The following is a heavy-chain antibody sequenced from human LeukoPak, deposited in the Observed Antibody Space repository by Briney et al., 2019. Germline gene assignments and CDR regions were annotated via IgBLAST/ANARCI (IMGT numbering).Heavy chain of an antibody. CDR1: GGSISSYY. Sequence: SETLSLTCTVSGGSISSYYWSWIRQPPGKGLEWIGYIYYSGSTNYNPSLKSRVTISVDTSKNQFSLKLSSVTAADTAVYYCARQGSSSWYLSGYFDYWGQGTLVTVSS. J-gene: IGHJ4*02. V-gene: IGHV4-59*08. D-gene: IGHD6-13*01. CDR3: ARQGSSSWYLSGYFDY. CDR2: IYYSGST.